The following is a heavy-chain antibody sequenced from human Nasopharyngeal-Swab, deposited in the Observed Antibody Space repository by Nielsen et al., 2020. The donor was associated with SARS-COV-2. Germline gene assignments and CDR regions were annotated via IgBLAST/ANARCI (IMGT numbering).Heavy chain of an antibody. D-gene: IGHD1-26*01. CDR3: ARVGATLFYYYGMDV. V-gene: IGHV1-18*04. J-gene: IGHJ6*02. CDR1: GYTFTRYY. Sequence: ASVKVSCKASGYTFTRYYIHWVRQAPGQGLEWMGWISAYNGNTNYAQKLQGRVTMTTDTSTSTAYMELRSLRSDDTAVYYCARVGATLFYYYGMDVWGQGTTVTVSS. CDR2: ISAYNGNT.